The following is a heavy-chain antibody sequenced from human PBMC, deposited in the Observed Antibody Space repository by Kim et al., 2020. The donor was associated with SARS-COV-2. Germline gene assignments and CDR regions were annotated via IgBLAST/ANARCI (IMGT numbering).Heavy chain of an antibody. CDR3: AGPDLITMVRGVGYYYYGMDV. Sequence: SVKVSCKASGGTFSSYAISWVRQAPGQGLEWMGGIIPIFGTANYAQKFQGRVTITADESTSTAYMELSSLRSEDTAVYYCAGPDLITMVRGVGYYYYGMDVWGQGTTVTVSS. CDR1: GGTFSSYA. CDR2: IIPIFGTA. V-gene: IGHV1-69*13. D-gene: IGHD3-10*01. J-gene: IGHJ6*02.